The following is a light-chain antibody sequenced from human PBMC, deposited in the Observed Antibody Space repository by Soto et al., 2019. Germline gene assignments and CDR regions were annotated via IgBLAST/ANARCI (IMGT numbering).Light chain of an antibody. J-gene: IGKJ5*01. CDR3: QQYNNWPIT. CDR1: QSVNVL. CDR2: RAS. Sequence: EVVLTQSPATLSVSPGEGATLSCRASQSVNVLLAWYQQKPGQAPRLLIYRASTRATGVPARFSGSGSETEFTLTISNLQSEDFALYYCQQYNNWPITFGQVTRLEIK. V-gene: IGKV3-15*01.